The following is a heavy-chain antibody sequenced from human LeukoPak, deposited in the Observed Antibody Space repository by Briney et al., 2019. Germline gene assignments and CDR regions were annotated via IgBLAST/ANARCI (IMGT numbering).Heavy chain of an antibody. Sequence: GGSLRLSCAASGFTFSSYSMNWVRQAPGKGLEWVSSISSSSSYIYYADSVKGRFTISRDNAKNSLYLQMNSLRAEDTAVYYCARQGRTSSSWEERHYYYYMDVWGKGTTVTISS. CDR3: ARQGRTSSSWEERHYYYYMDV. D-gene: IGHD6-13*01. CDR1: GFTFSSYS. V-gene: IGHV3-21*01. CDR2: ISSSSSYI. J-gene: IGHJ6*03.